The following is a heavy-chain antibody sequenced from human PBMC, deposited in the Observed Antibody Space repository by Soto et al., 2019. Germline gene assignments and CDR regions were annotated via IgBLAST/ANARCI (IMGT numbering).Heavy chain of an antibody. CDR3: ARSYSSGWEFDY. Sequence: KPGGSLRLSCGASGFTFSNYYMSWIRQAPGKGLEWVSYISSTGRTIYYADPVKGRFTVSRDNAQNSLSLKLNSLRVEDTAVYYCARSYSSGWEFDYWGQGTQVTVSS. J-gene: IGHJ4*02. CDR1: GFTFSNYY. CDR2: ISSTGRTI. V-gene: IGHV3-11*01. D-gene: IGHD6-19*01.